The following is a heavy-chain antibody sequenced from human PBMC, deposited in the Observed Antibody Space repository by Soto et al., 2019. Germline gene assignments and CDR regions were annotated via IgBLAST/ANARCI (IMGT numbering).Heavy chain of an antibody. CDR1: GYTFTSYG. CDR3: ARGRYGDY. CDR2: ISAHNGNT. V-gene: IGHV1-18*01. D-gene: IGHD1-1*01. Sequence: QVHLVQSGAEVKKPGASVKVSCKCSGYTFTSYGITWVRQAPGQGLGWMGWISAHNGNTDYAQKLQGRVTVTRDTSTSTAYMELRSLRSDDTAVYYCARGRYGDYWGQGALVIVSS. J-gene: IGHJ4*02.